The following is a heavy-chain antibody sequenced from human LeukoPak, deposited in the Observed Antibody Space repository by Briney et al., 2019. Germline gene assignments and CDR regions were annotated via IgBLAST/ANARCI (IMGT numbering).Heavy chain of an antibody. V-gene: IGHV1-69*13. Sequence: SVKVSCKVSGYTLTELSMHWVRQAPGQGLEWMGGIIPIFGTANYAQKFQGRVTITADESTSTAYMELSSLRSEDTAVYYCARTLGGLDYWGQGTLVTVSS. J-gene: IGHJ4*02. CDR1: GYTLTELS. CDR2: IIPIFGTA. D-gene: IGHD2-15*01. CDR3: ARTLGGLDY.